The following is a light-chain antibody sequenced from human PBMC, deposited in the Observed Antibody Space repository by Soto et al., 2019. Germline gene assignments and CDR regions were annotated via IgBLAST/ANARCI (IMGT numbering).Light chain of an antibody. J-gene: IGKJ4*01. CDR3: LQDYTYPRT. CDR1: QSISYW. CDR2: KAS. V-gene: IGKV1-5*03. Sequence: DIQMTPPPSTVSASVGDRFTITCRASQSISYWLAWYQQKPGKAPNLLIYKASSLKSGVPSRFSGSGSGTDFTLTITSLQPEDFAIYYCLQDYTYPRTFGGGTKVDI.